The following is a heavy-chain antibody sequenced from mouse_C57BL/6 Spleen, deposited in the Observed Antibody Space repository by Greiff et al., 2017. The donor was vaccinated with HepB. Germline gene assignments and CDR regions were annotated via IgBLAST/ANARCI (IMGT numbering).Heavy chain of an antibody. Sequence: EVKLMESGGGLVQPKGSLKLSCAASGFSFNTYAMNWVRQAPGKGLEWVARIRSKSNNYATYYDDSVKDRFTISRDDSESMLYLQMNNLKTEDTAMYYCVRHGGYYPMDDWGQGTSGTVSS. CDR1: GFSFNTYA. J-gene: IGHJ4*01. CDR2: IRSKSNNYAT. D-gene: IGHD1-1*02. CDR3: VRHGGYYPMDD. V-gene: IGHV10-1*01.